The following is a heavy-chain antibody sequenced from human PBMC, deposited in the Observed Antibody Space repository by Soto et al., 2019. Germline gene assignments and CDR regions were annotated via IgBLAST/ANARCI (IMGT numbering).Heavy chain of an antibody. Sequence: PGGSLRLSCAASAFTFRTYGMHWVRQAPGKGLEWVAIISFDGNNRYYADSVKGRFTISRDNSKNTLYLEMNSLRAEDTAVYYCAKAQTPNPYDSSRYPGPFDYWGQGTLVTVSS. D-gene: IGHD3-22*01. CDR3: AKAQTPNPYDSSRYPGPFDY. V-gene: IGHV3-30*18. CDR2: ISFDGNNR. CDR1: AFTFRTYG. J-gene: IGHJ4*02.